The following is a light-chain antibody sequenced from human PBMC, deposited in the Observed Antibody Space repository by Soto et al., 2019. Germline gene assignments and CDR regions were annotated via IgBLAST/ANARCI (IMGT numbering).Light chain of an antibody. J-gene: IGKJ4*01. CDR3: QQLNSYPLT. CDR2: TAS. CDR1: QGITSF. Sequence: DIQLTQSPSFLSASVGDRVSITCRASQGITSFLAWYQQIPGKAPKLLIYTASTLQSGVPPRFSGSGSGTEFTITISSLQPEDFGTYYCQQLNSYPLTFGGGTRVAIK. V-gene: IGKV1-9*01.